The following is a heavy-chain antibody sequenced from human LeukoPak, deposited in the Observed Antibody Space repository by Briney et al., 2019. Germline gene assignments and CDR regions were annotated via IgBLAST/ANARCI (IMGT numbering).Heavy chain of an antibody. V-gene: IGHV4-34*01. D-gene: IGHD3-3*01. J-gene: IGHJ5*02. CDR3: ARAGVVWFDP. CDR2: INHSGST. CDR1: GGSFSGYY. Sequence: SETLSLTCAVYGGSFSGYYWSWLRQPPGKGLEWIREINHSGSTNYNPSLKSRVTISVDTSKNQFSLKLSSVTAADTAVYYCARAGVVWFDPWGQGTLVTVSS.